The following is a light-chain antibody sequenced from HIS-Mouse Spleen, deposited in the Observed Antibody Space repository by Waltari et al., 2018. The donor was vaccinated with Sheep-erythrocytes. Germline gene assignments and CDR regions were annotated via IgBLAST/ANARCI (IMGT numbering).Light chain of an antibody. CDR2: QDS. CDR1: KLGDKY. V-gene: IGLV3-1*01. J-gene: IGLJ3*02. CDR3: QAWDSSTAWV. Sequence: SYELTQPPSVSVSPGQTASITCSGDKLGDKYACWYQQKPGQSPVLVIYQDSKRPSGIPERFSGSNCGNTATLTISGTQAMDGADYYCQAWDSSTAWVFGGGTKLTVL.